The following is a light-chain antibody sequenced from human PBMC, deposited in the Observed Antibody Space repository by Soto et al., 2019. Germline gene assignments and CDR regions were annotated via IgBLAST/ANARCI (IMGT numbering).Light chain of an antibody. V-gene: IGKV1-5*01. J-gene: IGKJ4*01. CDR1: QSISTW. Sequence: DIQMTQSPSTLSASVGHTVTITCRASQSISTWLAWYQQKPGEAPRLLIFDASNLESGVPSRSSGSGSGTDFTLTISSLQPEDVATYYCQKYNSAPLTFGGGTKVDIK. CDR3: QKYNSAPLT. CDR2: DAS.